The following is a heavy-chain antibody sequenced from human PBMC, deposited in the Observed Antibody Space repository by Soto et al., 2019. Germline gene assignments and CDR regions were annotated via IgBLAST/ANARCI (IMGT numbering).Heavy chain of an antibody. V-gene: IGHV3-23*01. CDR1: GFTFSSYA. CDR3: AKDMEMTGSCTNGLCWKLDY. J-gene: IGHJ4*02. D-gene: IGHD2-8*01. Sequence: SGWSLRLSCAASGFTFSSYAMSWVRQAPGKGLEWVSVISGSGVSTYYADSVKGRFTISRDKSKNTLYLQMNSLRAEDTAVYFCAKDMEMTGSCTNGLCWKLDYWGPGTMVTVSS. CDR2: ISGSGVST.